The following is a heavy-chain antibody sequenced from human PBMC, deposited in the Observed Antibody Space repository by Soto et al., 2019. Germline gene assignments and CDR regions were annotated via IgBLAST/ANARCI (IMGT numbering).Heavy chain of an antibody. J-gene: IGHJ5*02. CDR2: ISRTGDSA. V-gene: IGHV3-23*01. CDR1: GFSFSDYA. CDR3: ANGPDGTGYYHNWFDA. Sequence: EVHLLESGGALVQPGGSLTLSCAASGFSFSDYAMSWVRQALGKGLEWVSSISRTGDSAYYADSVKGQFAISRDRSKNRLALQMNSLRVEHTAVYYCANGPDGTGYYHNWFDAWCQGTLITVSS. D-gene: IGHD3-9*01.